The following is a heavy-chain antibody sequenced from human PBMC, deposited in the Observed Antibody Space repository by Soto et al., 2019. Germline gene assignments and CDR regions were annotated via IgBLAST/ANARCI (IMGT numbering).Heavy chain of an antibody. J-gene: IGHJ5*02. Sequence: PSETLSVTCTVAGGYIISGGYYWSWIRQHPGKGLEWIGYIYYSGSTYYNPSLKSRVTISVDTSKNQFSLKLSSVTAADTAVYYCARALTTVTLFDPWGQGTLVTVSS. CDR1: GGYIISGGYY. D-gene: IGHD4-17*01. CDR2: IYYSGST. CDR3: ARALTTVTLFDP. V-gene: IGHV4-31*03.